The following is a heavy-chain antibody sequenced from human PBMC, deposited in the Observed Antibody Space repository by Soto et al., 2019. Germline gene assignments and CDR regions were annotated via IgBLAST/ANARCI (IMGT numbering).Heavy chain of an antibody. D-gene: IGHD3-10*01. Sequence: PSETLSLTCTVSGGSISSSSYYWGWVRQPPGKGLEWIGTIYFSGTTYYIPSLKSRVTISADTSKNQFSLKLSSVTAADTAVYYCARIIGHISMSGIDYWGQGTLVTVSS. CDR1: GGSISSSSYY. J-gene: IGHJ4*02. CDR2: IYFSGTT. CDR3: ARIIGHISMSGIDY. V-gene: IGHV4-39*01.